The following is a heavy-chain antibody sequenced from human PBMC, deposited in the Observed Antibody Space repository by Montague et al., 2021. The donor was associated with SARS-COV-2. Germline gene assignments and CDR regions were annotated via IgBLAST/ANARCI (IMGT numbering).Heavy chain of an antibody. V-gene: IGHV4-39*01. Sequence: SETLSLTCIVSGGSINSSTYYWAWIRQPPGKGLEWIATIYYRGASYSDPSLRSRVTISADTSRNQFNLKLTSVTAADMGLYYCARRVTRGAFDVWGQGTMVTVSS. J-gene: IGHJ3*01. CDR1: GGSINSSTYY. CDR2: IYYRGAS. CDR3: ARRVTRGAFDV. D-gene: IGHD1-1*01.